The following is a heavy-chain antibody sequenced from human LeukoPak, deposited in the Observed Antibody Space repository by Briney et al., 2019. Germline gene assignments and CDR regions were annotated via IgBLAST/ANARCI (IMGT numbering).Heavy chain of an antibody. CDR2: IIPILGIA. CDR3: ARAKAYYFDY. V-gene: IGHV1-69*02. J-gene: IGHJ4*02. Sequence: SSVKVSCKASGGTFSSYTISWVRQAPGQGLEWMGRIIPILGIANYAQKFQGRVTMTRDTSISTAYMELSSLGSDDTAVYYCARAKAYYFDYWGQGALVTVSS. CDR1: GGTFSSYT.